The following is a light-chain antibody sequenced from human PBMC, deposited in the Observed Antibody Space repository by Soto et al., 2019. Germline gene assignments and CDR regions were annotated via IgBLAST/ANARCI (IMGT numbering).Light chain of an antibody. Sequence: EIVLTQSPGTLSLSPGDRATLSCRASQSVSSSYLAWYQQKPGQAPKLLIYGASGRDTGIPDRFSGSGSGTDFTLTISRLEPEDFAVYYCQQYGSSSYTFGQGTKLEIK. CDR3: QQYGSSSYT. V-gene: IGKV3-20*01. CDR2: GAS. J-gene: IGKJ2*01. CDR1: QSVSSSY.